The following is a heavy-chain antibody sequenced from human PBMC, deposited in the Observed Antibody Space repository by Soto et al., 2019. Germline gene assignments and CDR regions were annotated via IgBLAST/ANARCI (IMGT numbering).Heavy chain of an antibody. J-gene: IGHJ4*02. Sequence: SETLSLSCAVSGYSISSGYYWGWIRQPPGKGLEWIGSIYHSGSTYYNPSLKSRVTISVDTSKNQFSLKLSSVTAADTAVYYCARDGCSSTSCYSDYWGQGTLVTVSS. CDR3: ARDGCSSTSCYSDY. CDR1: GYSISSGYY. CDR2: IYHSGST. D-gene: IGHD2-2*02. V-gene: IGHV4-38-2*02.